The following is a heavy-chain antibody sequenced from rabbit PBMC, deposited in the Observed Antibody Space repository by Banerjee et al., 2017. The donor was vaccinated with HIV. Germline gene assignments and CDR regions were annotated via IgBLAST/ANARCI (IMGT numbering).Heavy chain of an antibody. V-gene: IGHV1S43*01. D-gene: IGHD1-1*01. Sequence: QEQLVESGGGLVQPEGSLTLTCTASGFSFSSTYYMCWVRQAPGKGLELIACIYTDSDGTWYASWVNGRFTITRSTSLNTVTLQMTSLTAADTATYFCARGDTGSRHSPFNLWGPGTLVTDS. CDR1: GFSFSSTYY. CDR3: ARGDTGSRHSPFNL. CDR2: IYTDSDGT. J-gene: IGHJ4*01.